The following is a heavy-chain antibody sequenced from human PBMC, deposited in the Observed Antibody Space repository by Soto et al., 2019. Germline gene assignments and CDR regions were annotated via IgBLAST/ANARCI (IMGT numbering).Heavy chain of an antibody. J-gene: IGHJ6*02. CDR2: IIPIFGTA. D-gene: IGHD2-15*01. CDR3: ARRAAYYYYGMDV. CDR1: GGTFSSYA. V-gene: IGHV1-69*13. Sequence: GASVKVSFKASGGTFSSYAISWVRQAPGQGLEWMGGIIPIFGTANYAQKFQGRVTITADESTSTAYMELSSLRSEDTAVYYCARRAAYYYYGMDVWGQGTTVTVSS.